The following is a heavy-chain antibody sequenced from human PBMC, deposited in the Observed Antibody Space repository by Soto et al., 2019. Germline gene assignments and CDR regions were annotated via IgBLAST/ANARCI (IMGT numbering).Heavy chain of an antibody. V-gene: IGHV1-2*02. CDR3: ATGTNGTTGWYHP. CDR2: INPKTGDT. CDR1: GYTFTDFY. D-gene: IGHD1-1*01. Sequence: QEQLVQSGTELKKPGASVTVSCKSSGYTFTDFYLHWLRQAPGQGLEWVGWINPKTGDTKSSQKFQGRVTMSRDTSVSTAYIDLTSLTSDDTAMYYCATGTNGTTGWYHPWGQGTRVTVSS. J-gene: IGHJ5*02.